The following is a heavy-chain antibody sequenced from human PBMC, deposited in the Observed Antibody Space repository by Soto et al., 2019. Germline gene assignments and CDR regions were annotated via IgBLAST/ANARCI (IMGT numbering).Heavy chain of an antibody. CDR3: ARSRNGAVPDSINF. D-gene: IGHD2-8*01. V-gene: IGHV3-30-3*01. CDR1: GFTFSRYA. CDR2: ISRDGSSK. Sequence: PGGSLRLSCAASGFTFSRYAMHWVRQAPGEGLEWVAVISRDGSSKYYGDSVKGRFTVSGDNSNNTLYLSMTSLRPDDTAVFYCARSRNGAVPDSINFWGQGTLVSV. J-gene: IGHJ4*02.